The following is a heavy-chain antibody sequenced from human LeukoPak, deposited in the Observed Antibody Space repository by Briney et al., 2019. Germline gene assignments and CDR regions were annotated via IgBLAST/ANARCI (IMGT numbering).Heavy chain of an antibody. Sequence: GGSLRLSCTSVGFSFGDYAVSWFRQAPGKGLEWVGYISSKAFGATPQYAPSVGGRFTISRDDSKSIAHLQMNSLKTEDTAVYYCTRNTVTVHFDYWGQGTPVTVSS. V-gene: IGHV3-49*03. CDR1: GFSFGDYA. D-gene: IGHD4-17*01. J-gene: IGHJ4*02. CDR2: ISSKAFGATP. CDR3: TRNTVTVHFDY.